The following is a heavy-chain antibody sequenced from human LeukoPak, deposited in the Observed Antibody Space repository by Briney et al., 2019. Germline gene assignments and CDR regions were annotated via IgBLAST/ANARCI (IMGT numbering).Heavy chain of an antibody. CDR2: IIPIFGTA. CDR1: GGTFSSYA. V-gene: IGHV1-69*05. D-gene: IGHD3-3*01. Sequence: SVKVSCKASGGTFSSYAISWVRQAPGQGLEWMGRIIPIFGTANYAQKFQGRVTITTDESTSTAYMELSSLRSEDTAVYYCARGGNYQYDLCSGYTPFDYWGQGTLVTVSS. J-gene: IGHJ4*02. CDR3: ARGGNYQYDLCSGYTPFDY.